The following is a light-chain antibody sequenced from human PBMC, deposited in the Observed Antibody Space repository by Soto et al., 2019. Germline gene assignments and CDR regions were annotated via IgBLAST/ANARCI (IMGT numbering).Light chain of an antibody. CDR2: EVS. CDR1: SSDVGGYNY. J-gene: IGLJ1*01. CDR3: SSYTSSTLYV. V-gene: IGLV2-14*01. Sequence: QSVLTQPASVSGSPGQSITISCTGTSSDVGGYNYVSWYQQYPGKAPKLMIYEVSNRPSRVSNRFSGSKSGNTASLTISGLQAEDEADYYCSSYTSSTLYVFGTGTKVTVL.